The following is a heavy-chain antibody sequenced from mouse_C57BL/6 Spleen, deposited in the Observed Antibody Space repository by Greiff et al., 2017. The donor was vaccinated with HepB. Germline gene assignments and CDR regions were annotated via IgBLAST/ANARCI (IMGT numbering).Heavy chain of an antibody. V-gene: IGHV1-69*01. CDR3: AREATTVGAFDV. D-gene: IGHD1-1*01. Sequence: VQLQQPGAELVMPGASVKLSCKASGYTFTSYWMHWVKQRPGQGLEWIGEIDPSDSYTNYNQKFKGKSTLTVDKSSSTAYMQLSSLTSEDSAVYYCAREATTVGAFDVWGTGTTVTVSS. CDR1: GYTFTSYW. J-gene: IGHJ1*03. CDR2: IDPSDSYT.